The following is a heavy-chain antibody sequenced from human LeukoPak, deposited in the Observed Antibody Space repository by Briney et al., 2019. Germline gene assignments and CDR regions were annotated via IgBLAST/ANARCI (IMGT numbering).Heavy chain of an antibody. J-gene: IGHJ4*02. CDR1: GGSTSSGGYY. Sequence: SETLSLTCTVSGGSTSSGGYYWSWIRQHPGKGLEWIGYIYYSGLTYHNPSLGSRVTVSLDTSRNQFSLKLTSVTAADTAVYYCARERTYFGSGSYPDSWGQGTLVTVSS. CDR2: IYYSGLT. V-gene: IGHV4-31*03. CDR3: ARERTYFGSGSYPDS. D-gene: IGHD3-10*01.